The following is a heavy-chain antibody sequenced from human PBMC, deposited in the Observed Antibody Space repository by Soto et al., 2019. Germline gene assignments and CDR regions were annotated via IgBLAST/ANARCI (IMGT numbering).Heavy chain of an antibody. Sequence: PSETLSLTCTVSGGSISSFNYFWGWIRQPPGKGLEWIGSLYYSGNTYYNPSLQSRVTISVDTSKKQCTLTLRSVTAADTAVYYCARDRTRNHYVDVWGKGTTVTVSS. D-gene: IGHD4-17*01. CDR1: GGSISSFNYF. J-gene: IGHJ6*03. V-gene: IGHV4-39*02. CDR3: ARDRTRNHYVDV. CDR2: LYYSGNT.